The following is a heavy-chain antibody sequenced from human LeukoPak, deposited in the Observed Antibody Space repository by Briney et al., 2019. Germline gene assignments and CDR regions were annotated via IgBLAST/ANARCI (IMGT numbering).Heavy chain of an antibody. CDR2: ISSRGSTI. D-gene: IGHD3-10*01. CDR3: ARGTLWFGESNGGFDY. J-gene: IGHJ4*02. V-gene: IGHV3-11*01. CDR1: GFTFSDYY. Sequence: PGGSLRLSCAASGFTFSDYYMSWIRQALGKGLEWGSYISSRGSTIYYADSVKGRFTISRDNAKNSLYLKMNSLRAEDTAVYYCARGTLWFGESNGGFDYWGQGTLVTVSS.